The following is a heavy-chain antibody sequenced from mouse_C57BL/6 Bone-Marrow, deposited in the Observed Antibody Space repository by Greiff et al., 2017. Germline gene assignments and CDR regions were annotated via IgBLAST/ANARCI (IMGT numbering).Heavy chain of an antibody. CDR3: ASPSVVSHYYAMDY. D-gene: IGHD1-1*01. J-gene: IGHJ4*01. CDR1: GFTFSSYG. Sequence: EVQRVESGGDLVKPGGSLKLSCAASGFTFSSYGMSWVRQTPDKRLEWVATISSGGSYTYYPDSVKGRFTISRDNAKNTLYLQMNSLTSENTAMYYCASPSVVSHYYAMDYWGQGTSVTVSS. V-gene: IGHV5-6*01. CDR2: ISSGGSYT.